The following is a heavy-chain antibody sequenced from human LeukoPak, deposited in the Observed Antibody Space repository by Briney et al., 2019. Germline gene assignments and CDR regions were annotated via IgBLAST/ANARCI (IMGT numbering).Heavy chain of an antibody. D-gene: IGHD6-25*01. J-gene: IGHJ1*01. CDR3: TTQEVGY. CDR1: GFTFSGSA. CDR2: IIRKANSYAT. V-gene: IGHV3-73*01. Sequence: GGSLRLSCAASGFTFSGSAMHWARQASGKGLEWVGRIIRKANSYATAYAASVKGRFTISRDDSKNTAYLQMNSLKTEDTAVYCCTTQEVGYWGEGTLVTVSS.